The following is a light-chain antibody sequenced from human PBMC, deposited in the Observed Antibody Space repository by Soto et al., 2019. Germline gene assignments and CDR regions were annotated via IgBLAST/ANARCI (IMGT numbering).Light chain of an antibody. Sequence: DIQMTQSPSSLSASIGDRFTITGRPSPTVTTYLHWYQQKPGKAPKLLIYAASNLQSGVPSRFSGSGSGTNFTLSMNSLQPEDFATYYCQQGYSNPWTFGQGTKVDIK. CDR3: QQGYSNPWT. CDR1: PTVTTY. V-gene: IGKV1-39*01. J-gene: IGKJ1*01. CDR2: AAS.